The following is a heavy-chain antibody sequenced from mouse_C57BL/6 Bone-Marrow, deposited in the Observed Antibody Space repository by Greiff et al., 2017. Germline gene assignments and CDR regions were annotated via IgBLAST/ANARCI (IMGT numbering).Heavy chain of an antibody. V-gene: IGHV1-63*01. J-gene: IGHJ4*01. Sequence: VQLKQSGAELVRPGTSVKMSCKASGYTFTNYWIGWAKQRPGHGLEWIGDIYPGGGYTNYNEKFKGKATLTADKSSSTAYMQFSSLTSEDSAIYYCARADYYAMDYWGQGTSVTVSS. CDR3: ARADYYAMDY. CDR1: GYTFTNYW. CDR2: IYPGGGYT.